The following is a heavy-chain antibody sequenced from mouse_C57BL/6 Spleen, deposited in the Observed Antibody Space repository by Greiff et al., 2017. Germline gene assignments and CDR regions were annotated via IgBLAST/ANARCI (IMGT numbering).Heavy chain of an antibody. CDR2: IDPETGGT. CDR1: GYTFTDYE. D-gene: IGHD2-1*01. CDR3: TLYGNYRSFDY. Sequence: QVQLQQSGAELVRPGASVTLSCKASGYTFTDYEMHWVKQTPVHGLEWIGAIDPETGGTAYNQKFKGKAILTADKSSSTAYMELRSLTSEDSAVYYCTLYGNYRSFDYWGQGTTLTVSA. V-gene: IGHV1-15*01. J-gene: IGHJ2*01.